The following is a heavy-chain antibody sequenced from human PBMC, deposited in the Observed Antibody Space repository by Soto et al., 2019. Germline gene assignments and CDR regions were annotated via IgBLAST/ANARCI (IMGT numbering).Heavy chain of an antibody. CDR3: ARDRRFLEWLDY. CDR2: IWYDGSNK. Sequence: QMHLVESGGGVVQPGRSLTLSCVASGFTFTGYGIHWVRQAPGKGLEWVAVIWYDGSNKYYGDSVKGRFGISRDNSKNTVYLQMNSLRAEDTAVYYCARDRRFLEWLDYWGQGTLVSVSS. D-gene: IGHD3-3*01. J-gene: IGHJ4*02. CDR1: GFTFTGYG. V-gene: IGHV3-33*01.